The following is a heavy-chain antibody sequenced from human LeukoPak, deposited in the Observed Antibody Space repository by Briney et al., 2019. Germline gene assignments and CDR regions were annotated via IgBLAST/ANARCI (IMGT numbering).Heavy chain of an antibody. V-gene: IGHV3-48*01. D-gene: IGHD2-2*01. Sequence: GGTLRLSCAASGFIFGVYNMHWVRQAPGKGLEWVSYISRSGNTLYNTDSLKGRFTISRDNAKNSLYLQMNSLRAEVTAVYYCARRRCSSTSCFEDYWGQGTLVTVSS. J-gene: IGHJ4*02. CDR3: ARRRCSSTSCFEDY. CDR2: ISRSGNTL. CDR1: GFIFGVYN.